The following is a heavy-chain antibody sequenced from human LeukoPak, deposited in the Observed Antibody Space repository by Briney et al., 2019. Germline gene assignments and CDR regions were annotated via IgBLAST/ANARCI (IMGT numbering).Heavy chain of an antibody. CDR2: IHYSGRT. CDR3: ARRAAAGTRGYYYGMDV. Sequence: KPWGTLSPPCTVSGGPLNRYYWGWIPQPPGEGPEGIGYIHYSGRTNYNPSLKSRVTISVDTSKNQFSLKLSSVTAADTAVYYCARRAAAGTRGYYYGMDVWGQGTTVTVSS. D-gene: IGHD6-13*01. J-gene: IGHJ6*02. CDR1: GGPLNRYY. V-gene: IGHV4-59*01.